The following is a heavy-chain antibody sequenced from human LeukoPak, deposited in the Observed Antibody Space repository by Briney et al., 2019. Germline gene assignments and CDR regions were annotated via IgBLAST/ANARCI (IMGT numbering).Heavy chain of an antibody. CDR1: GDSISIYY. Sequence: SETLSLTCTASGDSISIYYWSWIRQPPGKGLEWIGYISNTGSTNYNPPLKSRVTMSVDTSKNHFSLKLTSVTAADTAVYYCVSPLRSRFDSWGQGTLVTVSS. V-gene: IGHV4-59*01. J-gene: IGHJ4*02. CDR2: ISNTGST. CDR3: VSPLRSRFDS. D-gene: IGHD1-26*01.